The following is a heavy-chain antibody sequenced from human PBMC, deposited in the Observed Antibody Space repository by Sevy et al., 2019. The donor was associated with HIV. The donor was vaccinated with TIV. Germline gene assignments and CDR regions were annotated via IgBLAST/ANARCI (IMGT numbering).Heavy chain of an antibody. CDR2: VTHSGST. Sequence: SETLSLTCGIYGGSFNNYDWSWIRQPPGKGLEWIGEVTHSGSTNYNPSLQRRLTMSLDTSKNRFSLKLTSVTAADTAVYYCARWRGTRVTMMVVVTTGYFDYWGQGTLVTVSS. V-gene: IGHV4-34*01. CDR1: GGSFNNYD. CDR3: ARWRGTRVTMMVVVTTGYFDY. D-gene: IGHD3-22*01. J-gene: IGHJ4*02.